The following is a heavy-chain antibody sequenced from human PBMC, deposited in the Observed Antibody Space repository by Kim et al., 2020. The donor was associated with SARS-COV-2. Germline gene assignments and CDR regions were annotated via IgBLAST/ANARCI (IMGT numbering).Heavy chain of an antibody. J-gene: IGHJ3*01. V-gene: IGHV3-20*04. D-gene: IGHD2-15*01. CDR2: MYWNGGKI. Sequence: GGSLRLSCAASGFTFGDYGMAWLRHSPGKGPEWVASMYWNGGKIGYGDFAEGRFTISRDNGKNSLYLQMNSLRVEDTALYYCARYCFGGSCRDPNAYDVWGQGTAVTVSS. CDR3: ARYCFGGSCRDPNAYDV. CDR1: GFTFGDYG.